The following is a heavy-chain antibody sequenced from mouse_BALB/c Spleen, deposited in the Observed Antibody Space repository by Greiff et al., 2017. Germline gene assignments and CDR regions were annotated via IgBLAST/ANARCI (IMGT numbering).Heavy chain of an antibody. CDR1: GFSLTSYG. V-gene: IGHV2-9*02. CDR3: ARVPLGSMAMDY. CDR2: IWAGGST. D-gene: IGHD1-2*01. J-gene: IGHJ4*01. Sequence: VKLMESGPGLVAPSQSLSITCTVSGFSLTSYGVHWVRQPPGKGLEWLGVIWAGGSTNYNSALMSRLSISKDNSKSQVFLKMNSLQTDDTAMYCCARVPLGSMAMDYWGQGTSVTVSS.